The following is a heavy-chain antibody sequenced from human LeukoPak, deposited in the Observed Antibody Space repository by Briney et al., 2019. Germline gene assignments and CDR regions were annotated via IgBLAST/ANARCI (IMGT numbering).Heavy chain of an antibody. CDR3: TTRLRYFDWTIYDFDY. CDR2: IKSKTDGGTT. J-gene: IGHJ4*02. Sequence: GGSLRLSCAASGFTFSSYSMNWVRQAPGKGLEWVGRIKSKTDGGTTDYAAPVKGRFTISRDDSKNTLYLQMNSLKTEDTAVYYCTTRLRYFDWTIYDFDYWGQGTLVTVSS. D-gene: IGHD3-9*01. CDR1: GFTFSSYS. V-gene: IGHV3-15*01.